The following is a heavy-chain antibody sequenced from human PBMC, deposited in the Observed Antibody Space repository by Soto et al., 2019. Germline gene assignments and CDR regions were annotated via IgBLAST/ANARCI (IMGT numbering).Heavy chain of an antibody. CDR3: ARVVPYDILTGYYKGYYGMDV. CDR1: GYTFTSYA. Sequence: ASVKVSGKASGYTFTSYAMHWVRQAPGQRLEWMGWINAGNGNTKYSQKFQGRVTITRDTSASTAYMELSSLRSEDTAVYYCARVVPYDILTGYYKGYYGMDVWGQGTTVTVSS. D-gene: IGHD3-9*01. J-gene: IGHJ6*02. V-gene: IGHV1-3*01. CDR2: INAGNGNT.